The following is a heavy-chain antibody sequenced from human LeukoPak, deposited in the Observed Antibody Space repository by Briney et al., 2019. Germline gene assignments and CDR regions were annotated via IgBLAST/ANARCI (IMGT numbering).Heavy chain of an antibody. CDR2: ISGSGGST. Sequence: GGSLRLSCAASGFTFSSYVMSWVRQAPGKGLEWVSAISGSGGSTYYADSVKGRFTISRDNSRNTLYLQMNSLRAEDTAVYYCARENSGWYLDYWGQGTLVTVSS. CDR1: GFTFSSYV. J-gene: IGHJ4*02. D-gene: IGHD5-12*01. V-gene: IGHV3-23*01. CDR3: ARENSGWYLDY.